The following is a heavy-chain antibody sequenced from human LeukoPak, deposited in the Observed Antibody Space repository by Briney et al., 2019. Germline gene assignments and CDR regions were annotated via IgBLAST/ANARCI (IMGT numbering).Heavy chain of an antibody. V-gene: IGHV3-48*03. CDR2: ISSSGSTI. Sequence: GGSLRLSCEASGFTFSSYEMNWVRQAPGKGLEWVSYISSSGSTIYYADSVKGRFTISRDNAKNSLYLQMNSLRAGDTAVYYCARVKSYSSGGLDAFDIWGQGTMVTVSS. CDR3: ARVKSYSSGGLDAFDI. D-gene: IGHD6-19*01. J-gene: IGHJ3*02. CDR1: GFTFSSYE.